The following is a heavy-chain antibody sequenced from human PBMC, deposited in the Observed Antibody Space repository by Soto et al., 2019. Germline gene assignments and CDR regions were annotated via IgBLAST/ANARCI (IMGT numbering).Heavy chain of an antibody. CDR3: ARDCSSTSCYKGGIYFDY. D-gene: IGHD2-2*02. Sequence: GGSLRLSCAASGFTFSSYWMSWVRQAPGKGLEWVANIKQDGSEKYYVDSVKGRFTISRDNAKNSLYLQVNSLRAEDTAVYYCARDCSSTSCYKGGIYFDYWGQGTLVTVSS. CDR1: GFTFSSYW. V-gene: IGHV3-7*03. J-gene: IGHJ4*02. CDR2: IKQDGSEK.